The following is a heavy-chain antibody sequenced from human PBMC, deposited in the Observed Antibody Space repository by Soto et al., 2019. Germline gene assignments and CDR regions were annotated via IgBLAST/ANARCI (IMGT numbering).Heavy chain of an antibody. CDR3: AKVDCSGGSCYVTYYGMDV. J-gene: IGHJ6*02. CDR1: AFTFSSYA. V-gene: IGHV3-23*01. Sequence: EVQLLESGGGLVQPGGSLRLSCAACAFTFSSYAKSWVRQAPGKGLEWVSASSGSGGSTYYADSVKGRFTISRDNSKNTLYLQMNSLRAEDTAVYYCAKVDCSGGSCYVTYYGMDVWGQGTTVTVSS. D-gene: IGHD2-15*01. CDR2: SSGSGGST.